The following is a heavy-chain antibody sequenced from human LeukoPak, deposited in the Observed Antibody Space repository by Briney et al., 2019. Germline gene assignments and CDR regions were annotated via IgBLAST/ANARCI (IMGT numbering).Heavy chain of an antibody. D-gene: IGHD3-22*01. CDR1: GYTFTSYD. CDR3: ARFNSLRIYYDSSGYYLEEDYYGMDV. CDR2: MNPNSGNT. J-gene: IGHJ6*02. V-gene: IGHV1-8*01. Sequence: GASVKVSCKASGYTFTSYDISWVRQATGQGLEWMGWMNPNSGNTGYAQKFQGRVTMTRSTSISTAYMELSSLRSEDTAVYYCARFNSLRIYYDSSGYYLEEDYYGMDVWGQGTTVTVSS.